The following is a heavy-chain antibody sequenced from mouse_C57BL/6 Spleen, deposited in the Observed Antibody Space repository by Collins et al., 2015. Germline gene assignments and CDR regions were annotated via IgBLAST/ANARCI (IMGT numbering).Heavy chain of an antibody. J-gene: IGHJ2*01. V-gene: IGHV1-55*01. D-gene: IGHD1-1*01. CDR2: IYPGSGST. CDR1: DYAFTTYW. Sequence: QVQLQQPGAELVKPGASVKMSCKTSDYAFTTYWITWVKQRPGQGLEWIGDIYPGSGSTNYNEKFKSKVTLTVDTSSSTAYMQLSSLTSEDSAVYYCAREGPLLLRFYFDYWGQGTTLTVSS. CDR3: AREGPLLLRFYFDY.